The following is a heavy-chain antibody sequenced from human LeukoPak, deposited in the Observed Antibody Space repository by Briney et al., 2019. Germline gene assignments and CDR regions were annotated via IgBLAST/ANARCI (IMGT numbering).Heavy chain of an antibody. CDR1: GGSISPYY. D-gene: IGHD6-6*01. CDR2: IFYSGST. Sequence: SETLSLTCTVSGGSISPYYWSWIRQPPGEGLEWIGYIFYSGSTNYNPSLKSRVTISVDTSKNQFSLKLSSVTAADTAVYYCARGVAARSDAFDIWGQGTMVTVSS. CDR3: ARGVAARSDAFDI. J-gene: IGHJ3*02. V-gene: IGHV4-59*12.